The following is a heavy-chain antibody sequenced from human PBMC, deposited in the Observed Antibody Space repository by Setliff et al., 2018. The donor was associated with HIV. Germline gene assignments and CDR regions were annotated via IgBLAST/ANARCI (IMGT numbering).Heavy chain of an antibody. D-gene: IGHD3-3*01. CDR1: GYTFINYD. CDR3: ARGLRFLEWLSRDNWFDP. CDR2: MNPDSGNT. Sequence: ASVKVSCKASGYTFINYDIYWVRQTTGQGLEWVGWMNPDSGNTGYAQKFQGRVTITRNTSISTAYMELSSLRSEDTAVYYCARGLRFLEWLSRDNWFDPWGQGTLVTVSS. V-gene: IGHV1-8*03. J-gene: IGHJ5*02.